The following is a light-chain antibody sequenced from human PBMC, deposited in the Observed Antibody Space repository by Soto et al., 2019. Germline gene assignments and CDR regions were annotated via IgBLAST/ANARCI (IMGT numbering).Light chain of an antibody. V-gene: IGLV2-8*01. J-gene: IGLJ2*01. CDR2: EVS. Sequence: QSALTQPPSESGSPGQSVTISCTGTSSDVGGYNYVSWYQQHPGKAPKLMIYEVSKRPSGVPDRFSGSKSGNTASLTVSGLQAEDEADYYCSSYAGSNNFGVFGGGTKLTVL. CDR1: SSDVGGYNY. CDR3: SSYAGSNNFGV.